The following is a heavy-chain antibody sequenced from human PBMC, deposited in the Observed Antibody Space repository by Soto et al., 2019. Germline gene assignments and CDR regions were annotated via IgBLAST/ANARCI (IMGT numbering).Heavy chain of an antibody. D-gene: IGHD3-22*01. CDR3: ARIRYYYDSSGYYDGAFDI. CDR2: IDWDDDK. J-gene: IGHJ3*02. CDR1: GFSLSTSGMC. V-gene: IGHV2-70*01. Sequence: SGPTLVNPTQTLTLPCTFSGFSLSTSGMCVSWIRQPPGKALEWLALIDWDDDKYYSTSLKTRLTISKDTSKNQVVLTMTSMDPVDTATYYCARIRYYYDSSGYYDGAFDIWGQGTMVTVSS.